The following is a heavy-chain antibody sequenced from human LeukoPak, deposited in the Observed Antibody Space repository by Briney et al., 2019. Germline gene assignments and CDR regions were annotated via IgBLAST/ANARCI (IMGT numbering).Heavy chain of an antibody. Sequence: PGGSLRLSYAASGFTLEDYGIHWVRQVPGKGLEWVSGVTWSSRSEKYADSVRGRFSISRDDANNSLFLQMNNLRPEDTALYYCAKDSGARSISWYSHFDLWGRGTLVTVSS. CDR2: VTWSSRSE. J-gene: IGHJ2*01. CDR3: AKDSGARSISWYSHFDL. CDR1: GFTLEDYG. D-gene: IGHD6-13*01. V-gene: IGHV3-9*01.